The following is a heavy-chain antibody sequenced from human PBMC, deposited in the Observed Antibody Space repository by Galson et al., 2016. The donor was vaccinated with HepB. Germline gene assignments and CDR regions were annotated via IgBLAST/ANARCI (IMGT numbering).Heavy chain of an antibody. V-gene: IGHV3-48*03. Sequence: SLRLSCAASGFTFSNYEMNWVRQAPGKGLEWVSYISSSGNTIYYADSVKGRFTISRDNAKNSLYPQMNSLRAEDTAVYYCASYTGYFPGNWGQGTLVTVSS. J-gene: IGHJ4*02. D-gene: IGHD3-9*01. CDR1: GFTFSNYE. CDR3: ASYTGYFPGN. CDR2: ISSSGNTI.